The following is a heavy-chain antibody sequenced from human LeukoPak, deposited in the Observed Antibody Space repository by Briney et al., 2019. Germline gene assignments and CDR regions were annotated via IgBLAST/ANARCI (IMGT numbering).Heavy chain of an antibody. V-gene: IGHV4-39*07. CDR3: ARDAVYYYGSGSYYSFDL. CDR1: GGSISSSSYY. CDR2: IYYSGST. Sequence: PSETLSLTCTVSGGSISSSSYYWGWIRQPPGKGLEWIGSIYYSGSTYYNPSLKSRVTISVDTSKNQFSLKLSSVTAADTAVYYCARDAVYYYGSGSYYSFDLWGRGTLVTVSS. D-gene: IGHD3-10*01. J-gene: IGHJ2*01.